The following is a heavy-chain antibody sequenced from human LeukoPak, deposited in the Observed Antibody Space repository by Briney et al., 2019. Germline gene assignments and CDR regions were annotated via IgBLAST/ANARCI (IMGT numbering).Heavy chain of an antibody. CDR2: IYYSGST. Sequence: SETMSPTCTVSGGSISSYYWSWIRQPPGKGLEWIGYIYYSGSTNYNPSLKSRVTISVDTSKNRFSLKLSSVTAEDTAVYYCARVQAAEDYWGQGTLVTVSS. CDR3: ARVQAAEDY. D-gene: IGHD6-13*01. CDR1: GGSISSYY. J-gene: IGHJ4*02. V-gene: IGHV4-59*12.